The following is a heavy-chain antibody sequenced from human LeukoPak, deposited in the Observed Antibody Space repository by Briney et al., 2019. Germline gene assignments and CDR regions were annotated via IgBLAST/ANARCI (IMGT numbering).Heavy chain of an antibody. Sequence: SETLSLTCTVSGGSVSSGSYYWSWIRQPPGKGQEWIGYIYYSGSTNYNPSLKSRVTISVDTSKNQFSLKLSSVTAADTAVYYCASDSSGYYNWFDPWGQGTLVTVSS. V-gene: IGHV4-61*01. D-gene: IGHD3-22*01. CDR2: IYYSGST. CDR1: GGSVSSGSYY. CDR3: ASDSSGYYNWFDP. J-gene: IGHJ5*02.